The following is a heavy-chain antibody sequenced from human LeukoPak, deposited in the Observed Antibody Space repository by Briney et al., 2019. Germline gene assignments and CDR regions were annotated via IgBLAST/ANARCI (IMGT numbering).Heavy chain of an antibody. J-gene: IGHJ4*02. CDR1: GFTFSDYY. CDR2: ISGSGGST. V-gene: IGHV3-23*01. Sequence: GGSLRLSCAASGFTFSDYYMSWVRQAPGKGLEWASAISGSGGSTYYADSVKGRFTISRDNSKNTLYLQMNSLRAEDTAVYYCAKGDCSSTSCYTVDYWGQGTLVTVSS. CDR3: AKGDCSSTSCYTVDY. D-gene: IGHD2-2*02.